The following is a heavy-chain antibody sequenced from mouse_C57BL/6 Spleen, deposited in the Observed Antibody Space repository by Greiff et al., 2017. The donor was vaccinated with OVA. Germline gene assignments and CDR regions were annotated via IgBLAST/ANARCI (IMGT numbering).Heavy chain of an antibody. CDR1: GYTFTSYD. CDR3: ARLRDSDYFDY. Sequence: QVQLQQSGPELVKPGASVKLSCKASGYTFTSYDINWVKQRPGQGLEWIGWIYPRDGSPKYTEKFKGKATLPVDTSSSTAYMELHSLTSEDSAVYFCARLRDSDYFDYWGQGTTLTVSS. J-gene: IGHJ2*01. D-gene: IGHD3-3*01. V-gene: IGHV1-85*01. CDR2: IYPRDGSP.